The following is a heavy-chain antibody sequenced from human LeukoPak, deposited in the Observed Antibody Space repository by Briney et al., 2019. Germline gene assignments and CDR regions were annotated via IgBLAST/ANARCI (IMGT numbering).Heavy chain of an antibody. V-gene: IGHV5-51*01. Sequence: LGESLKISCKGSGYSFTSYWIGWVRQMPGKGLEWMGIIYPGDSDTRYSPSFQGQVTISADKSISTAYLQWSSLKASDTAMYYCARVDYDFWSGYQQPYNWFDPWGQGTLVTVSS. CDR1: GYSFTSYW. CDR3: ARVDYDFWSGYQQPYNWFDP. J-gene: IGHJ5*02. D-gene: IGHD3-3*01. CDR2: IYPGDSDT.